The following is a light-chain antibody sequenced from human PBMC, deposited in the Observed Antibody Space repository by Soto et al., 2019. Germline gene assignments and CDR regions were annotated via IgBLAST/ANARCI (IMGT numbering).Light chain of an antibody. J-gene: IGLJ2*01. CDR3: QVWDSTSDHVV. V-gene: IGLV3-21*02. Sequence: SYVVTQPPSVSLAPGQTARIICEGNNIGSKSVHWFQQKPGQAPVLVVYDDSDRPSGVPERFSGSNSGSTATLTISRVEAGDEADYYCQVWDSTSDHVVIGGGTKVTVL. CDR2: DDS. CDR1: NIGSKS.